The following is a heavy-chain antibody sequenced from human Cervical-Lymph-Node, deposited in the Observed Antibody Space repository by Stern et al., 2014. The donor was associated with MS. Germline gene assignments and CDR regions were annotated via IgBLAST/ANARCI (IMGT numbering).Heavy chain of an antibody. CDR1: GYSFTRDW. Sequence: EVQLVESGAEVKKPGESLKISCKGSGYSFTRDWIGWVRQTPGKGLEWMGIIHLGDPETRYSPSFQGQVPISADKSISTAYLQWSSLKASDTAMYYCARLPDSGGWYGIWYFDLWGRGTLVTVSS. J-gene: IGHJ2*01. D-gene: IGHD6-19*01. CDR3: ARLPDSGGWYGIWYFDL. V-gene: IGHV5-51*03. CDR2: IHLGDPET.